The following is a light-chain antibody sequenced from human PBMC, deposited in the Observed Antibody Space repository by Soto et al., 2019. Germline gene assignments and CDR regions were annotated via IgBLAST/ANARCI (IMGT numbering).Light chain of an antibody. J-gene: IGKJ3*01. V-gene: IGKV1-33*01. CDR2: DAS. CDR1: QDITNY. Sequence: DLQMTQSPSSLSASVGDRVTITCQASQDITNYLNWYQHKPGKAPKLLIYDASDLETGVPSRFSGSGVGTDFTFTISSLQPEDIATYYCQHYANLPFTFGPGTKVDIK. CDR3: QHYANLPFT.